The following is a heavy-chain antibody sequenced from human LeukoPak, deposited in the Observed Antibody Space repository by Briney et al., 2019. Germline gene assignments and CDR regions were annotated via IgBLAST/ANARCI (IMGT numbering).Heavy chain of an antibody. Sequence: GGSLRLSCAASGFTVSSNYMSWVRQAPGKGLGWVSSISSSSSYIYYADSVKGRFTISRDNAKNSLYLQMNSLRAEDTAVYYCANGFSGFGDSFDPWGQGTLVTVSS. CDR1: GFTVSSNY. CDR2: ISSSSSYI. CDR3: ANGFSGFGDSFDP. J-gene: IGHJ5*02. V-gene: IGHV3-21*01. D-gene: IGHD3-10*01.